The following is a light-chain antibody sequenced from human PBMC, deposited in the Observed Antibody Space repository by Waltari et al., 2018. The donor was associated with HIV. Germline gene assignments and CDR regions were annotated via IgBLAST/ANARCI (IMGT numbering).Light chain of an antibody. J-gene: IGLJ3*02. CDR1: NSNIGTNS. Sequence: QPALPQPPSASGTPGHGVTIACSGRNSNIGTNSVSLYQHLPEMAPKRLIYRNKRRPSGIPDLFSGSRSGTSASLAISGLRSEDEADYYCATWDDSLIWVFGGGTKLTVL. CDR3: ATWDDSLIWV. V-gene: IGLV1-47*01. CDR2: RNK.